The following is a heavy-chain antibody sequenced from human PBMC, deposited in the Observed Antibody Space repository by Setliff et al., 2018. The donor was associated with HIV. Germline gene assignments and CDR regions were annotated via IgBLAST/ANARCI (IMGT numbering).Heavy chain of an antibody. Sequence: PSETLSLTCTVSGGSINSGVYYWSWIRQHPGKGLEWIGNIYCSSGSTYYNPSLRSRVIISVDTSKNMFSLSLSSVTAADTAIYYCARVAFDSSSWHFDYWGQGSLVTVSS. CDR3: ARVAFDSSSWHFDY. V-gene: IGHV4-31*03. CDR1: GGSINSGVYY. J-gene: IGHJ4*02. D-gene: IGHD6-13*01. CDR2: IYCSSGST.